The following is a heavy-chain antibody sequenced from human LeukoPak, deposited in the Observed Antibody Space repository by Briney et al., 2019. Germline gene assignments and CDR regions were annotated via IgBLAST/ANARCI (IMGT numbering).Heavy chain of an antibody. CDR2: ISGSGGST. CDR1: GFTFSSYA. Sequence: GGSLRLSCAASGFTFSSYAMSWVRQAPGKGLEWVSAISGSGGSTYYADSVKGRFTISRDNSKNTLYLQLNSLRAEDTAVYYCAGAHYYDRSGYPWGQGTLVTVSS. J-gene: IGHJ5*02. V-gene: IGHV3-23*01. CDR3: AGAHYYDRSGYP. D-gene: IGHD3-22*01.